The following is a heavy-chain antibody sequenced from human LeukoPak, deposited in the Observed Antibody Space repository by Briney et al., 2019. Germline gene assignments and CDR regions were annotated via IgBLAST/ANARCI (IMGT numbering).Heavy chain of an antibody. CDR3: TKERGSY. Sequence: GGSLRLSCAASGFIFSSDEMTWVRQAPGKGLESVSFISSSADTILYADSVKGRFTISGDNGKNALYLQMNSLRAEDTAVYYCTKERGSYWGQGTLVTVSS. V-gene: IGHV3-48*03. CDR2: ISSSADTI. J-gene: IGHJ4*02. CDR1: GFIFSSDE.